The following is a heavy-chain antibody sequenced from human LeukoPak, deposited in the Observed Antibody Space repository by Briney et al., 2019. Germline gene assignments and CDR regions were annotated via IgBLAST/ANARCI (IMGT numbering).Heavy chain of an antibody. CDR1: GGSTSSYY. J-gene: IGHJ5*02. Sequence: PSETLSLTCTVSGGSTSSYYWSWIRQPAGKGLEWIGRIYTSGGTNYNPSLKSRVTMSVDTSKNQFSLKLSSVTAADTAVYYCAREEVVPAATNWFDPWGQGTLVTVSS. D-gene: IGHD2-2*01. CDR3: AREEVVPAATNWFDP. V-gene: IGHV4-4*07. CDR2: IYTSGGT.